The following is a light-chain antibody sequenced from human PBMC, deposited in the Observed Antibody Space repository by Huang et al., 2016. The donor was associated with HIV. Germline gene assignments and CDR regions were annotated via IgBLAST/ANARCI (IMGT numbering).Light chain of an antibody. V-gene: IGKV3-15*01. J-gene: IGKJ4*01. CDR2: GSS. Sequence: EIVMTQSPATLSVSPGQRVTLSCRGNRSGSTNLAWYQQRHGQAPRLLIYGSSTRAPGIPARFSGSGSGTDFSLTISSLQSEDFAVYYCQQYNNWLLSFGGGTRV. CDR1: RSGSTN. CDR3: QQYNNWLLS.